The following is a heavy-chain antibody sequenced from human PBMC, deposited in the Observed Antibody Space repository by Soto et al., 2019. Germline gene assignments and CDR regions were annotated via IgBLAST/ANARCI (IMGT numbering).Heavy chain of an antibody. V-gene: IGHV3-30-3*01. D-gene: IGHD1-26*01. CDR3: ASPVDSGCLDYYYYYGMDV. Sequence: VQLVESGGGVVQPGRSLRLSCAASGFTFSSYAMHWVRQAPGKGLEWVAVISYDGSNKYYADSVKGRFTSSRDNSKNTLYLQMNSLRAEDTAVYYCASPVDSGCLDYYYYYGMDVWGQGTTVTVPS. J-gene: IGHJ6*02. CDR2: ISYDGSNK. CDR1: GFTFSSYA.